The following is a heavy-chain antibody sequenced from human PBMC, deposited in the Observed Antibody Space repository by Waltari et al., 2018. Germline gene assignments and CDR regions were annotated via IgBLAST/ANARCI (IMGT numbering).Heavy chain of an antibody. V-gene: IGHV3-30-3*01. D-gene: IGHD3-3*01. Sequence: GFTFSSYAMHWVRQAPGKGLEWVAVISYDGSNKYYADSVKGRFTISRDNSKNTLYLQMNSLRAEDTAVYYCARAKNFWSGYYFDYYYGMDVRGQGTTVTVSS. CDR1: GFTFSSYA. CDR3: ARAKNFWSGYYFDYYYGMDV. CDR2: ISYDGSNK. J-gene: IGHJ6*02.